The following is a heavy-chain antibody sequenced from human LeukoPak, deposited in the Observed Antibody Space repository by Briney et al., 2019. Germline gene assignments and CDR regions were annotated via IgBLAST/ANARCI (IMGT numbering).Heavy chain of an antibody. CDR2: IDPKTGGT. Sequence: ASLKVSCKASGYTFTAYYLNWVRQAPGQGLEWMGWIDPKTGGTKIAQKFQGRVTMTRDTSMSTVYMELYSLRSDDTAVYSCARDPATSYYLDSWGQGILVTVSS. CDR1: GYTFTAYY. V-gene: IGHV1-2*02. CDR3: ARDPATSYYLDS. J-gene: IGHJ4*02.